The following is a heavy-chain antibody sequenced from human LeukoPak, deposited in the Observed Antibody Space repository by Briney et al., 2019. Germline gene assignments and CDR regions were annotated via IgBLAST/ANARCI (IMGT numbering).Heavy chain of an antibody. Sequence: ASVKVSCKASGYTFTGYYMNWVRQAPGQGLEWMGRINPNTGGTNYAQNFQGSVTMTRDTSITTAYMELSRLRSDDTAVYCCARVGDGLSDGFDIWGQGTMVTVSS. CDR2: INPNTGGT. CDR1: GYTFTGYY. J-gene: IGHJ3*02. CDR3: ARVGDGLSDGFDI. D-gene: IGHD3-16*01. V-gene: IGHV1-2*06.